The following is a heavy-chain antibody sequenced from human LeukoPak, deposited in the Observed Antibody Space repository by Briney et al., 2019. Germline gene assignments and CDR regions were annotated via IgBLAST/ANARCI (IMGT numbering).Heavy chain of an antibody. V-gene: IGHV4-34*01. D-gene: IGHD3-10*01. Sequence: KPSETLSLTCAGYGGSFSGYYWSWIRQPPGKGLKWIGEINHSGSTNYNPSLKRRVTISVDTSKNQFSLKLSSVTAEHTAVYYCARENEDYGSGSYPNWFAPWGQGTLVTASS. CDR1: GGSFSGYY. CDR2: INHSGST. J-gene: IGHJ5*02. CDR3: ARENEDYGSGSYPNWFAP.